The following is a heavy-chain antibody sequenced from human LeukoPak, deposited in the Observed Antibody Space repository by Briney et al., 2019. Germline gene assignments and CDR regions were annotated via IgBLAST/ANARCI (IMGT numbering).Heavy chain of an antibody. D-gene: IGHD5-18*01. Sequence: SVKVSCKASGGTFTSYAISWVRQAPGQGFEWMGRIIPILGIANYAQKFQGRVTITADKSTSTAYMELSSLRSEDTAVYYCAREQGYSYGYDAFDIWGQGTMVTVSS. CDR1: GGTFTSYA. J-gene: IGHJ3*02. CDR2: IIPILGIA. V-gene: IGHV1-69*04. CDR3: AREQGYSYGYDAFDI.